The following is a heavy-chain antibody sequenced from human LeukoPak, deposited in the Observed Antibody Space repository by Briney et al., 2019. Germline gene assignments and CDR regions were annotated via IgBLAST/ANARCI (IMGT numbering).Heavy chain of an antibody. D-gene: IGHD4-17*01. CDR1: GFTFSSYS. CDR2: ISSSSSCI. J-gene: IGHJ6*03. V-gene: IGHV3-21*01. CDR3: ARDYGDYEPGRHHYYYYYMDV. Sequence: PGGSLRLSFAASGFTFSSYSMNWLRQTPGKGLEGVSSISSSSSCIFYADSVKGRFTMSRDNAKKSLLLQMNSRRAEDTAVYYCARDYGDYEPGRHHYYYYYMDVWGKGTTVTVSS.